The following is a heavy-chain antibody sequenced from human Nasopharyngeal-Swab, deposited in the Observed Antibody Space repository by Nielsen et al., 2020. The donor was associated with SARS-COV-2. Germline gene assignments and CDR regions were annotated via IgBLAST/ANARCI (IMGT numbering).Heavy chain of an antibody. D-gene: IGHD1-14*01. CDR3: ARGRAAEGARKDAFDI. Sequence: GGSLRLSCAASGLSFNNYAMHWVRQAPGKGLEWVAVISYDGSNGFYEDSVKGRFTISRDNSRNTLYLQMNSLRVEDTAEYYCARGRAAEGARKDAFDIWGQGTMVTVSS. CDR1: GLSFNNYA. CDR2: ISYDGSNG. V-gene: IGHV3-30-3*01. J-gene: IGHJ3*02.